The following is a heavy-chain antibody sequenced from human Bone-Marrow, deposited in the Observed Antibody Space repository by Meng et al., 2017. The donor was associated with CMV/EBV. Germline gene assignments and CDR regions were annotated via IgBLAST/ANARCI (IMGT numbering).Heavy chain of an antibody. J-gene: IGHJ5*02. CDR1: GFTFSNAW. Sequence: GESLKISCAASGFTFSNAWMSWVRQAPGKGLEWVGRIKSKVDGGTADYGAPVKGRFTISRDDSKNTLYLQMDSLKAEDAAVYFCARAQFDPWGQGTLVTVSS. CDR2: IKSKVDGGTA. CDR3: ARAQFDP. V-gene: IGHV3-15*01.